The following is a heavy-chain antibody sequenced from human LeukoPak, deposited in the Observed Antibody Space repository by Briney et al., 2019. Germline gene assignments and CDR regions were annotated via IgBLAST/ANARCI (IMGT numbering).Heavy chain of an antibody. CDR3: AKVTSGSYYAPPPLYYFDY. V-gene: IGHV3-23*01. CDR2: ISGTGDST. CDR1: GFTVSSNY. J-gene: IGHJ4*02. D-gene: IGHD3-10*01. Sequence: GGSLRLSCAASGFTVSSNYMSWVRQAPGKGLEWVSAISGTGDSTYFADSVKGRFTISRDNLKNTLYLQMNSLRAEDTAVYYCAKVTSGSYYAPPPLYYFDYWGQGTLVAVSS.